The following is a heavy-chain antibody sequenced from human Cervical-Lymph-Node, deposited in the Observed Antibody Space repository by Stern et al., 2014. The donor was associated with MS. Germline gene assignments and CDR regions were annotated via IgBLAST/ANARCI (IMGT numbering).Heavy chain of an antibody. CDR1: GFTFGDYA. D-gene: IGHD2-2*01. J-gene: IGHJ4*02. V-gene: IGHV3-49*03. CDR2: IRTKRYDETT. Sequence: EVQLVESGGGLVQPGRSLRLSCTASGFTFGDYAMSWFRQAPGKGLEWVGFIRTKRYDETTQYGASVRGRFTISRDDSRSIAYLQMDSLKSEDTAVYYCTRGRGTNSYHWGQGVLVTVSS. CDR3: TRGRGTNSYH.